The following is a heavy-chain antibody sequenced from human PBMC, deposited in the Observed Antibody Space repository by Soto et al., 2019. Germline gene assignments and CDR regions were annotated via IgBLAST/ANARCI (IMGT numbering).Heavy chain of an antibody. J-gene: IGHJ4*02. CDR3: ARGSQGVVVAATPYFDY. Sequence: QVQLVQSGAEVKKPGASVKVSCKASGYTFTSYYMHWVRQAPGQGLEWMGIINPSGGSTSYAQKLQGRVTMTRDTSTSTVYMELSSLRSEDTAVYYCARGSQGVVVAATPYFDYWGQGTLVTVSS. CDR1: GYTFTSYY. D-gene: IGHD2-15*01. V-gene: IGHV1-46*03. CDR2: INPSGGST.